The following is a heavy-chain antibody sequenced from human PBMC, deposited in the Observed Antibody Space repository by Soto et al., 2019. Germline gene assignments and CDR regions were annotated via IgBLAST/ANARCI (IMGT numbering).Heavy chain of an antibody. CDR2: ISAHNGNT. Sequence: QVHLVQSGAEVKKPGASVKVSCKGSGYAFTTYGITWVRQAPGQGLEWMGWISAHNGNTNYAQKLQGRVTVTRDTSTSTDYMELRRLRSDDTAVYYCARGRDGDYWGQGALVTVSS. CDR3: ARGRDGDY. CDR1: GYAFTTYG. D-gene: IGHD6-6*01. J-gene: IGHJ4*02. V-gene: IGHV1-18*01.